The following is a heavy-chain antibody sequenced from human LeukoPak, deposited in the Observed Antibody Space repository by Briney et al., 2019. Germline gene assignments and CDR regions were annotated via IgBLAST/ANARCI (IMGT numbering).Heavy chain of an antibody. CDR3: AKDSAIYCSSTSCDVFDY. V-gene: IGHV3-30*02. CDR1: GFTFSSYG. J-gene: IGHJ4*02. Sequence: GGSLRLSCAASGFTFSSYGMHWVRQAPGKGLEWVAFIRYDGSNKYYADSVKGRFTISRDNSKNTLYLQMNSLRAEDTAVYYCAKDSAIYCSSTSCDVFDYWGRGTLVTVSS. CDR2: IRYDGSNK. D-gene: IGHD2-2*01.